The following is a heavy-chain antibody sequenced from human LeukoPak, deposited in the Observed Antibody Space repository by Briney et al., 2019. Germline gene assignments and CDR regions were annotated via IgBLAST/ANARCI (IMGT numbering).Heavy chain of an antibody. Sequence: SVKVSCKASGGTFSSYAISWVRQAPGQGLEWMGGIIPIFGTANYAQKFQGRVTITTDESTSTAYMELSSLRSEDTAVYYCAGEGLGIVVPPGAFDIWGQGTMVTVSS. CDR2: IIPIFGTA. D-gene: IGHD2-2*03. CDR1: GGTFSSYA. V-gene: IGHV1-69*05. CDR3: AGEGLGIVVPPGAFDI. J-gene: IGHJ3*02.